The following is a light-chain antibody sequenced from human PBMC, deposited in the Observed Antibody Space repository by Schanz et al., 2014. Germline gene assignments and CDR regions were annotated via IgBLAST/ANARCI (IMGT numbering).Light chain of an antibody. CDR3: QQYGVSPLT. CDR1: QNVKSTY. J-gene: IGKJ4*01. Sequence: EIVLTQSPGTLSLSPGERATLSCGASQNVKSTYLAWYQQKPGLAPRLLIFDTSTRATGIPDRVSGSGSGTDFTLTISSLEPEDFAVYYCQQYGVSPLTFGGGTKVEIQ. V-gene: IGKV3D-20*01. CDR2: DTS.